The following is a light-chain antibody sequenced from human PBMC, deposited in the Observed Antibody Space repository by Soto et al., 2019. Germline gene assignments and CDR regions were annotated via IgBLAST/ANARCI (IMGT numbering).Light chain of an antibody. CDR3: QQYNNWPRT. J-gene: IGKJ2*01. CDR1: QSVSSN. Sequence: EIVMTQSPATLSVYPGERATLSCRASQSVSSNLAWYQQKPGQGPRLLIYGASTRATGIPARFSGSGSGTEFTLTISSLQSEDFAVYYCQQYNNWPRTFGQGTKLEIK. CDR2: GAS. V-gene: IGKV3-15*01.